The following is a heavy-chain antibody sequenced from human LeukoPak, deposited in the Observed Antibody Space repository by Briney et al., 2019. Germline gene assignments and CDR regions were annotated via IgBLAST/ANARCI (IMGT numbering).Heavy chain of an antibody. D-gene: IGHD2-15*01. V-gene: IGHV3-48*04. CDR2: ISSSSITI. CDR3: ARDRGGSYSAIDY. CDR1: GFTFSSYS. J-gene: IGHJ4*02. Sequence: GGSLRLSCAASGFTFSSYSVNWVRQAPGKGLEWVSFISSSSITIYYADSAKGRFTISRDNAEKSLYLQMNSLRAEDTAVYYCARDRGGSYSAIDYWGQGTLVTVSS.